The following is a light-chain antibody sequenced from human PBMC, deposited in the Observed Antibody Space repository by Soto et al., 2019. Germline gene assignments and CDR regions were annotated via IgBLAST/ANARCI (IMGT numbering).Light chain of an antibody. Sequence: EVVMTQSPATLSVSPGERATLSCGASQSVRSYLAWYQQKPGQAPRLLIHGASTRAPGIPARFSGSGSGTDFTLTISSLQSEDFAVYYCQQYATSPITFGQGTRLEIK. CDR3: QQYATSPIT. CDR1: QSVRSY. V-gene: IGKV3-15*01. CDR2: GAS. J-gene: IGKJ5*01.